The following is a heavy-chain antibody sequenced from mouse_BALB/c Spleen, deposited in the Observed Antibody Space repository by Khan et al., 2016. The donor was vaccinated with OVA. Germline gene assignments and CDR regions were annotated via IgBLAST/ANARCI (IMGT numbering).Heavy chain of an antibody. V-gene: IGHV5-6*01. J-gene: IGHJ3*01. D-gene: IGHD4-1*01. CDR1: GFTFSSYS. Sequence: EVELVESGGDLVKPGGSLKLSCAASGFTFSSYSMSWVRQTPDKRLEWVATISSGGDYTYYPHNVKGRFTISRDNAKNTLYLQMSSLKSEDTAMYYCASHLTGSFAYWGQGTLVTVSA. CDR2: ISSGGDYT. CDR3: ASHLTGSFAY.